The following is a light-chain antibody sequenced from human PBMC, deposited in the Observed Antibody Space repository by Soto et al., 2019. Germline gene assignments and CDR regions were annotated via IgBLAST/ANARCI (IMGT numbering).Light chain of an antibody. CDR1: QSVTTY. V-gene: IGKV1-39*01. CDR3: QQGYSTPWT. CDR2: AIS. J-gene: IGKJ1*01. Sequence: DIQMTQSPSSLSASVGDRVTITCRASQSVTTYLHWYQQKAGEAPKLLIYAISNLQSGVSSRFSGSGSGTDFSLTINTLQPEELATYDCQQGYSTPWTFGQVAKVELK.